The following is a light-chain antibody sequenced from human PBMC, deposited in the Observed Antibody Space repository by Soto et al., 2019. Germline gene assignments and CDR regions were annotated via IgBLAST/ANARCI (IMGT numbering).Light chain of an antibody. Sequence: QSVLTQPPSASGSPGQSVTISCTGTSSDVGGHDYVSWYQHHPGKAPKLMIYEVTKRPSGVPDRFSGSKSGNTASLTVSGLQAEDEADYYCSSYAGSNIGVFGTGTKVTVL. CDR1: SSDVGGHDY. V-gene: IGLV2-8*01. CDR2: EVT. J-gene: IGLJ1*01. CDR3: SSYAGSNIGV.